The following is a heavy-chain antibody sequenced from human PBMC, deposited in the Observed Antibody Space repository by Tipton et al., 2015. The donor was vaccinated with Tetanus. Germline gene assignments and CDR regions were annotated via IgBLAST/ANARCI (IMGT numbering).Heavy chain of an antibody. J-gene: IGHJ4*02. V-gene: IGHV4-39*01. Sequence: TLSLTCTVSGGSISSSSYYWGWIRQPPGKGLEWIGSIYYSGSTYYNPSLKSRVTISVDTSKNQFSLKLSSVTAADTAVYYCARHYYDSSGPLDSWGQGTRVTVSS. CDR1: GGSISSSSYY. CDR2: IYYSGST. D-gene: IGHD3-22*01. CDR3: ARHYYDSSGPLDS.